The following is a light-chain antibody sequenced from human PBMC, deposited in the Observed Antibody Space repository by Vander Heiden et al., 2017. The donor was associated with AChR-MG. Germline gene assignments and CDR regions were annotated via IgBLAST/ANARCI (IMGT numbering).Light chain of an antibody. J-gene: IGKJ2*01. CDR2: KAS. CDR3: QQDNSDSPA. CDR1: QSISNY. V-gene: IGKV1-5*03. Sequence: DIQMTQSPSTLSASVGDRVTITCRASQSISNYLAWYQQKPGKAPNLLIYKASTLQTGVPSRFSGSGSGTEFTLTISILQPDDFATYYCQQDNSDSPAFGQGTKLQIK.